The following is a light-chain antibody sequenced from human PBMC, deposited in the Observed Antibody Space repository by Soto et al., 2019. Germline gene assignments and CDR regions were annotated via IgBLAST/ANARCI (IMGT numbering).Light chain of an antibody. J-gene: IGKJ4*01. CDR1: QDISTW. CDR2: SAS. V-gene: IGKV1-12*01. CDR3: QQAHPFLT. Sequence: DIQMTQSQSSVSASVGDRVTITCRASQDISTWLAWYQQKPGKAPQLLIYSASTLQSVVSLRFRGSASGTEFFFTITNLQPEDFATFFCQQAHPFLTFGCGTQVQLK.